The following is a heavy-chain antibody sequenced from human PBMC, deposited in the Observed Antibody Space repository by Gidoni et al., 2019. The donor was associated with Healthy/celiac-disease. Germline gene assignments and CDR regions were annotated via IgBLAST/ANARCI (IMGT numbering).Heavy chain of an antibody. CDR1: GGSFSCYY. D-gene: IGHD3-22*01. CDR3: ARGPDYYDSSGYYIPFDY. CDR2: INHSGST. J-gene: IGHJ4*02. V-gene: IGHV4-34*01. Sequence: QVQLQQWGAGLLKPSETLSLTCAVDGGSFSCYYWSWIRQPPGKGLEWIGEINHSGSTNYNPSLKSRVTISVDTSKNQFSLKLSSVTAADTAVYYCARGPDYYDSSGYYIPFDYWGQGTLVTVSS.